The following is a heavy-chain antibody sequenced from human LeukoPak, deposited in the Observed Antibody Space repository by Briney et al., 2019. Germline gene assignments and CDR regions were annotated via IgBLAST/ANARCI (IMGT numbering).Heavy chain of an antibody. CDR3: ASRGWGYYDSSTNYYVDY. D-gene: IGHD3-22*01. CDR2: MNPNSGNT. V-gene: IGHV1-8*01. J-gene: IGHJ4*02. CDR1: GYTFTSYD. Sequence: ASVKVSCKASGYTFTSYDINWVRQATGQGLEWMGWMNPNSGNTGYAQKFQGRVTMTRNTSMSTAYMELSSLRSEDTAVYYCASRGWGYYDSSTNYYVDYWGQGTLVTVSS.